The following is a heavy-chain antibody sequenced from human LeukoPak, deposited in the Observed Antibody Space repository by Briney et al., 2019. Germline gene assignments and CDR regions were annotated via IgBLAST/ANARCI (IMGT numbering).Heavy chain of an antibody. V-gene: IGHV1-69*05. CDR1: GGTFSSYA. CDR2: IIPIFGTA. D-gene: IGHD2-2*01. CDR3: ARGPVVPAATYYFDY. J-gene: IGHJ4*02. Sequence: ASVKVSCKASGGTFSSYAISWVRQAPGQGLEWMGGIIPIFGTANYAQKFQGRVTITTDESTSTAYMEPSSLRSEDTAVYYCARGPVVPAATYYFDYWGQGTLVTVSS.